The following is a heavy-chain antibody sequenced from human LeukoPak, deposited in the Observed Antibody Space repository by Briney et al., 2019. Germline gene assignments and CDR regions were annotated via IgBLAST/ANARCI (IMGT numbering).Heavy chain of an antibody. D-gene: IGHD1-26*01. CDR3: ATGSIVGVRQARDY. CDR1: GSTFSSYA. CDR2: ISYDISKT. J-gene: IGHJ4*02. V-gene: IGHV3-30-3*01. Sequence: PGGSLRLSCTASGSTFSSYALHWVRQAPGKGLEWVAAISYDISKTFYGDSVKGRFTIYRDNSKKTLYLQMDSLRPDDTAVYYCATGSIVGVRQARDYWGQGTLATVSS.